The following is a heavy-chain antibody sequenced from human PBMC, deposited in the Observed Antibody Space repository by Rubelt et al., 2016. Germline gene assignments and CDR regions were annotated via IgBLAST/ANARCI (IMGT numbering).Heavy chain of an antibody. CDR1: GYSISSGYY. V-gene: IGHV4-38-2*02. J-gene: IGHJ4*02. CDR3: ARGGDRDYGHY. D-gene: IGHD4-17*01. CDR2: IYHSGRT. Sequence: QVQLQESGPGLVKPSETLSLTCTVSGYSISSGYYWGWIRQPPGKGLEWIGSIYHSGRTYYNPSLKSRVTISVETSKNQFSMKLSSVTAADTAIYYCARGGDRDYGHYWGQGTLVTVSS.